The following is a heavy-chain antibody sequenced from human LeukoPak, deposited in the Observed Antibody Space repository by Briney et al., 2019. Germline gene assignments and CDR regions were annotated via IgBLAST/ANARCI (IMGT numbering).Heavy chain of an antibody. CDR3: ARGNGVPFDY. CDR1: GGSISSSSYY. Sequence: PSETLSLTCTVSGGSISSSSYYWGWIRQPPGKGLEWIGSIYYRGSTYYNPSLKSRVTISVDTSKNQFSLKLSSVTAADTAVYYCARGNGVPFDYWGQGTLVTVSS. J-gene: IGHJ4*02. V-gene: IGHV4-39*01. CDR2: IYYRGST. D-gene: IGHD4-17*01.